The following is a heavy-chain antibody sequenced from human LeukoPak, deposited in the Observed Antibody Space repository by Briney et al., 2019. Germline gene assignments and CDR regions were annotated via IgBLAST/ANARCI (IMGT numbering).Heavy chain of an antibody. CDR3: ANDGPELLWFFDY. D-gene: IGHD3-10*01. CDR2: ISGSGGST. V-gene: IGHV3-23*01. CDR1: GFTFSDYY. Sequence: PGGSLRLSCAASGFTFSDYYMSWIRQAPGKGLEWVSAISGSGGSTYYADSVKGRFTISRDNSKNTLYLQMNSLRAEDTAVYYCANDGPELLWFFDYRGQGTLVTVSS. J-gene: IGHJ4*02.